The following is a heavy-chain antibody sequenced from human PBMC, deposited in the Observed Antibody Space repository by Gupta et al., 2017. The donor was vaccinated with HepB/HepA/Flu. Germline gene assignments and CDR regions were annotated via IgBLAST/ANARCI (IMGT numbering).Heavy chain of an antibody. D-gene: IGHD5-18*01. CDR1: GFTFSGFW. CDR3: VRGYTVDN. V-gene: IGHV3-7*01. Sequence: EVKLVESGGDLVQPGGSLRLPGAASGFTFSGFWMSWVRQAQGKGLEWVANINPDVREEYHVDSVKGRFTISRDNAKNSLFLKMNSLRVEDTARYYCVRGYTVDNWGQGTPVTVSS. CDR2: INPDVREE. J-gene: IGHJ4*02.